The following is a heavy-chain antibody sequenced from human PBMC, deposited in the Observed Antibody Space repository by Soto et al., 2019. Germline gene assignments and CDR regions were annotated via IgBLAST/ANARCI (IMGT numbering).Heavy chain of an antibody. CDR2: MNPNNGKT. Sequence: QVQLVQSGAEVKKPGASVKVSCRASGYMFTSYDINWVRQAAGQGLEWLGRMNPNNGKTDYAQKCQSRLTMTRDTSISTVYMELSSLTSEDTAVYYCAKDFGGLYNWFDPWGQGTLVTVSS. D-gene: IGHD3-16*01. J-gene: IGHJ5*02. CDR1: GYMFTSYD. CDR3: AKDFGGLYNWFDP. V-gene: IGHV1-8*01.